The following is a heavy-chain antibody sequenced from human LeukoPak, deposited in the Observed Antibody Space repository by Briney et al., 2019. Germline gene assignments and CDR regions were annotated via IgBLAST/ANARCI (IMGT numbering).Heavy chain of an antibody. J-gene: IGHJ6*02. V-gene: IGHV3-30-3*01. D-gene: IGHD3-22*01. Sequence: GGSLRLSCAASGFTFSSYAMHWVRQAPGKGLEWVAVISYDGSNKYYADSVKGRFTISRDNSKNTLYLQMNSLRAEDTAVYYCARAGRNIYDSSGYDFGYYYYYGMDVWGQGTTVTVSS. CDR2: ISYDGSNK. CDR3: ARAGRNIYDSSGYDFGYYYYYGMDV. CDR1: GFTFSSYA.